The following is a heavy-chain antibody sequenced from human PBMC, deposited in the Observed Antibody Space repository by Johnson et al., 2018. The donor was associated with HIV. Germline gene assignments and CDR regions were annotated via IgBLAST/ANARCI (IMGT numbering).Heavy chain of an antibody. V-gene: IGHV3-11*01. CDR2: ISSSGSTI. CDR3: ARDWAACSGGSCRGNAFDI. CDR1: GLTFSDYY. Sequence: QVQLVESGGGLVKPGGSLRLSCAASGLTFSDYYMNWIRQAPGKGLEWVSYISSSGSTIYYADSVKGRFTISRDTPKNTLYLQMNSLRAEDTAVYYCARDWAACSGGSCRGNAFDIWGQGTMVTVSS. J-gene: IGHJ3*02. D-gene: IGHD2-15*01.